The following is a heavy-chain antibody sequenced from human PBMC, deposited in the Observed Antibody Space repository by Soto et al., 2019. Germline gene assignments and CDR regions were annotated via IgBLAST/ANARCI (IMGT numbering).Heavy chain of an antibody. CDR1: EGTIGGYG. Sequence: SVTLCVTSTVAEGTIGGYGGSWIRQNPGKGLEWIGYIYYSGSTNYNPSLKSRVTISVDTSKNQFSLKRSSVTAADTAVYYCARLGGVGATSWFDPWGLGTLVTVSS. D-gene: IGHD1-26*01. V-gene: IGHV4-59*08. CDR3: ARLGGVGATSWFDP. J-gene: IGHJ5*02. CDR2: IYYSGST.